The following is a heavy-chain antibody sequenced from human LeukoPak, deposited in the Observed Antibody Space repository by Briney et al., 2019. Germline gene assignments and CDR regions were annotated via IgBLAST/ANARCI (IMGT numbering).Heavy chain of an antibody. V-gene: IGHV3-23*01. D-gene: IGHD3-3*02. J-gene: IGHJ6*02. Sequence: GGSLRLSCAASGFTFSSYAMSWVRQAPGKGLEWVSAISGSGGSTYYADSVKGRFTISRDNSKNTLYQQMNSLRAEDTAVYYCAKDLLATYYYYGMDVWGQGTTVTVSS. CDR3: AKDLLATYYYYGMDV. CDR2: ISGSGGST. CDR1: GFTFSSYA.